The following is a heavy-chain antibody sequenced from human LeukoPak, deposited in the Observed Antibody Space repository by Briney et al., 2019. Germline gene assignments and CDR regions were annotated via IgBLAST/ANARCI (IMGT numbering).Heavy chain of an antibody. D-gene: IGHD5-12*01. CDR2: ISSSSSYI. CDR1: GFTFSSYS. CDR3: ARDGRGYSGYDC. J-gene: IGHJ4*02. Sequence: TGGSLRLSCAASGFTFSSYSMNWVRQAPGKGLEWVSSISSSSSYIYYADSVKGRFTISTDNAKNSLYLQMNSLRAEDTAVYYCARDGRGYSGYDCWGQGTLVTVSS. V-gene: IGHV3-21*01.